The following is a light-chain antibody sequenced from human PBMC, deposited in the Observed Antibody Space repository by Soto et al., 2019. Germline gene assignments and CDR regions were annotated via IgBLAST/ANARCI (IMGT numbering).Light chain of an antibody. Sequence: DIQLTQSPSFLSASVGDRVTITCRASQGVSSFLAWYQQKPGKAPKLLIYDASTLQSGVPSRFSGSGSGTEFSLTISSLQPEDFATSYCQQLNSYPTLTFGGGTKVEIK. V-gene: IGKV1-9*01. CDR1: QGVSSF. CDR2: DAS. J-gene: IGKJ4*01. CDR3: QQLNSYPTLT.